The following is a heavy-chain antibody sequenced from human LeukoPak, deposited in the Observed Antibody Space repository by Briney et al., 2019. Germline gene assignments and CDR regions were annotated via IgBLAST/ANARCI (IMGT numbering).Heavy chain of an antibody. V-gene: IGHV1-18*01. CDR1: GYTFTSYG. Sequence: EASVKVSCKDSGYTFTSYGFSWVRQAPGRGLEWMGWISAYNGDTNYAQKLQGKVTMTTDTSTSTAYMELRSLRSDDTAVYYCARDSVAMSTIRDVGYWGQGTLVTVSS. D-gene: IGHD5-24*01. J-gene: IGHJ4*02. CDR2: ISAYNGDT. CDR3: ARDSVAMSTIRDVGY.